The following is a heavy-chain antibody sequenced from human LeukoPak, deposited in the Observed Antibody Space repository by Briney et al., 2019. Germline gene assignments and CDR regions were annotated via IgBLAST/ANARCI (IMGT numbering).Heavy chain of an antibody. V-gene: IGHV3-74*01. D-gene: IGHD1-14*01. CDR2: INADGSTT. J-gene: IGHJ3*01. Sequence: GGSLRLSCAASGFTFGNSWVHWVRQAPGKGLVWVSLINADGSTTAYADSVKGRFTISRDNARNTVSLQMNSLTIEDTAVYYCVVVVEPPDSDGFDVWGQGTMITVSS. CDR1: GFTFGNSW. CDR3: VVVVEPPDSDGFDV.